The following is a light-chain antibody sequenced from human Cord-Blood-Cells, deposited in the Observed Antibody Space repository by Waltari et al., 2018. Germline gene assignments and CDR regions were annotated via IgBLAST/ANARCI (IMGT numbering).Light chain of an antibody. CDR1: QSISSW. CDR3: QQYNSYSPYT. V-gene: IGKV1-5*01. CDR2: EAS. Sequence: DIQMTQSPSTLSASVGDRVTITCRASQSISSWLAWYQQQPGKAPELLIYEASSLESGVPSRFSGSGSGTEFALTISSLQPDDFATYYCQQYNSYSPYTFGQGTKLEIK. J-gene: IGKJ2*01.